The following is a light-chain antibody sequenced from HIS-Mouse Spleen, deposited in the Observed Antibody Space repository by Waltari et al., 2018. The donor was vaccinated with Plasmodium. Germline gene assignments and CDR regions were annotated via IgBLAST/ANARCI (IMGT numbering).Light chain of an antibody. Sequence: SYELTQPPSVSVSPGQTARTTCSGDALPKHYAYWYQQKPVQAPVLVIYTDSERPSGIPERFSGSSSGTTVTLTISGVQAEDEADYYCQSADSSGTPNWVFGGGTKLTVL. CDR2: TDS. CDR3: QSADSSGTPNWV. V-gene: IGLV3-25*03. CDR1: ALPKHY. J-gene: IGLJ3*02.